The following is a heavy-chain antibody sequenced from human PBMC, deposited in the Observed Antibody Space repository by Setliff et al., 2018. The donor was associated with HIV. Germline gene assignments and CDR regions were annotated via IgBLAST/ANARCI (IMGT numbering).Heavy chain of an antibody. D-gene: IGHD6-13*01. CDR1: GGSFSGYY. J-gene: IGHJ4*02. CDR2: VYSSGNT. V-gene: IGHV4-59*10. Sequence: SETLSLTCAVYGGSFSGYYWSWIRQPPGKGLEWIGRVYSSGNTNYNPSLKSRVTVSIDTSKNQFSLKLNSVTAADTAVYYCARAGYNSRPYYFDYWVQGTLVTVSS. CDR3: ARAGYNSRPYYFDY.